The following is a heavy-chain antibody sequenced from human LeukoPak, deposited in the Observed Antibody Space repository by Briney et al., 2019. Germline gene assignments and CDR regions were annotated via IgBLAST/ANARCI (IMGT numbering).Heavy chain of an antibody. D-gene: IGHD6-13*01. V-gene: IGHV3-23*01. J-gene: IGHJ4*02. Sequence: PGGSLRLSCAVSGFTFSDYYMSWIRQAPGKGLEWVSAISGSGGSTYYADSVKGRFTISRDNSKNTLYLQMNSLRAEDTAVYYCAKGESGYSSSWYDYWGQGTLVTVSS. CDR2: ISGSGGST. CDR1: GFTFSDYY. CDR3: AKGESGYSSSWYDY.